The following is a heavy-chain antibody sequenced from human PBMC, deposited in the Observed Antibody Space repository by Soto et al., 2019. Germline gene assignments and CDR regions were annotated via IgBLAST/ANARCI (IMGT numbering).Heavy chain of an antibody. CDR1: GFTFSSYA. D-gene: IGHD3-22*01. V-gene: IGHV3-23*01. J-gene: IGHJ4*02. CDR3: AKVHYYDSSGHTGKYYFDY. Sequence: PGGSLRLSCAASGFTFSSYAMSWVRQAPGKGLEWVSAISGSGGSTCYADSVKGRFTIARDNSKNTLYLQMNSLRAEDTAVYYCAKVHYYDSSGHTGKYYFDYWGQGTLVTVSS. CDR2: ISGSGGST.